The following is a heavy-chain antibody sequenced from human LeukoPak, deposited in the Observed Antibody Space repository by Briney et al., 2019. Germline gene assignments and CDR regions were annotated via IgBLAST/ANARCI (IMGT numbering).Heavy chain of an antibody. CDR2: IYTSGST. D-gene: IGHD1-14*01. V-gene: IGHV4-4*07. Sequence: RTSETLSLTCTVSGGSISSYYWSWIRQPTGKGLEWIGRIYTSGSTNYNPSLKSRVTMSVDTSKNQFSLKLSSVTAADTAVYYCARSGIGQNYFDYWGQGTLVTVSS. CDR3: ARSGIGQNYFDY. J-gene: IGHJ4*02. CDR1: GGSISSYY.